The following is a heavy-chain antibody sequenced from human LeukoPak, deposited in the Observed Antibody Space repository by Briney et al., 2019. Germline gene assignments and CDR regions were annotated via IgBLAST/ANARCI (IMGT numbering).Heavy chain of an antibody. V-gene: IGHV4-39*01. CDR2: IYYSGST. D-gene: IGHD3-16*02. J-gene: IGHJ4*02. CDR3: ATHPLLDY. CDR1: GDSIRRDHYY. Sequence: SETLSLTCTASGDSIRRDHYYWGWIRQPPGKGLEWIGSIYYSGSTYYNPSLKSRVSISVDPSKSQFSLKLTSVTAADTAVYYCATHPLLDYWGQGSLVTVSS.